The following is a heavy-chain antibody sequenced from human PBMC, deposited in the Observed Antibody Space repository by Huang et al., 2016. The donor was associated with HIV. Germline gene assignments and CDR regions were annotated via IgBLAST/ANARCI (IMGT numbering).Heavy chain of an antibody. CDR3: ARDPKYHRIGYYRQRRGIDI. D-gene: IGHD3-22*01. CDR2: SIPSSGDT. Sequence: QIQLMQSGPELKQPGASVKVSCKASGYTFTSYGITWVRQAPGQGPEGMGWSIPSSGDTEYAQKFQGRVTLTTDTSTNIAYMELRSLRSDDTAKYYCARDPKYHRIGYYRQRRGIDIWGQGTMVIVSS. J-gene: IGHJ3*02. CDR1: GYTFTSYG. V-gene: IGHV1-18*01.